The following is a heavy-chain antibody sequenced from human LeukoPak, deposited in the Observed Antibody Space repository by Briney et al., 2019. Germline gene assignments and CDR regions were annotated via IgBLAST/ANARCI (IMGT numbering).Heavy chain of an antibody. CDR1: GGSISSSSYY. Sequence: SETLSLTCSVSGGSISSSSYYWGWIRQPPGKGLEWIGNIYFSGSTFYNPSLKSRVTLSVDTSKNQFSLRLSSVTAADTAVYYCARLAPREFDYWGQGTLVTASS. CDR2: IYFSGST. CDR3: ARLAPREFDY. J-gene: IGHJ4*02. V-gene: IGHV4-39*01.